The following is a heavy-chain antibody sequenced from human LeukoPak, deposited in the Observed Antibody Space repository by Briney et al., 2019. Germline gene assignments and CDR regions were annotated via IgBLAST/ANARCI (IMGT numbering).Heavy chain of an antibody. J-gene: IGHJ4*02. D-gene: IGHD3-22*01. CDR3: AKRGVVIRVILVGFHKEAYYFDS. Sequence: GGSLRLSCAVSGITLSNYGMSWVRQAPGEGLEWGAGISDGGGRTNYADSVKGRFTIYRDNPKNTLYLQMNSLRAEDTAVYFCAKRGVVIRVILVGFHKEAYYFDSWGQGALVTVSS. CDR2: ISDGGGRT. CDR1: GITLSNYG. V-gene: IGHV3-23*01.